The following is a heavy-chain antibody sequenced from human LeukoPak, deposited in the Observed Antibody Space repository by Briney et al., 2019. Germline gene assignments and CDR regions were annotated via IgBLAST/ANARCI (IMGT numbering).Heavy chain of an antibody. Sequence: ASVKVSCTASGYTFTSYGMSWVRQAPGQGLEWVGWISAYNGNTNYAQKLKGRVTMTTDTSTSTAYMELRSLRSDDTAVYYCARVSLSGSLADWGQGTLVTVSS. CDR3: ARVSLSGSLAD. V-gene: IGHV1-18*01. CDR1: GYTFTSYG. CDR2: ISAYNGNT. J-gene: IGHJ4*02. D-gene: IGHD1-26*01.